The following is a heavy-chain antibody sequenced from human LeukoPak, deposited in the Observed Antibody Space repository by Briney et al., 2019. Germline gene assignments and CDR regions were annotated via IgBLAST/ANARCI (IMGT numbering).Heavy chain of an antibody. Sequence: SETLSLTCTVSGGSISSSYSYWAWIRQPPGKGLEWIGSLYLRGITYYNPSLKSRVTISVDMSMNHFSMSMNSVTAADTAVYYCARSQSSTWHVPDFDYWGQGTLVTVSS. V-gene: IGHV4-39*02. J-gene: IGHJ4*02. D-gene: IGHD6-13*01. CDR1: GGSISSSYSY. CDR3: ARSQSSTWHVPDFDY. CDR2: LYLRGIT.